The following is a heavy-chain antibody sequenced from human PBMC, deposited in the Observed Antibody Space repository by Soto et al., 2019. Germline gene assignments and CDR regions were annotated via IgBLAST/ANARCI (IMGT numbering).Heavy chain of an antibody. V-gene: IGHV1-69*13. D-gene: IGHD3-22*01. CDR3: ARDWLEFYYDSSAPGSAFDI. CDR1: VGTFSRYA. J-gene: IGHJ3*02. CDR2: IIPIFGTA. Sequence: SGKVSCKSSVGTFSRYAISSVRQAPGQGLEWMGGIIPIFGTANYAQKFQGRVTITSDESTSTAYMELSSLRSEDTAVYYCARDWLEFYYDSSAPGSAFDIWGQGTMVTVSS.